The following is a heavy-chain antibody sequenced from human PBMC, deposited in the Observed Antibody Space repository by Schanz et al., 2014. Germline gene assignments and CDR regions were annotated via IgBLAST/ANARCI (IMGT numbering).Heavy chain of an antibody. Sequence: EVQLVESGGGLVQPGGSLRLSCTASGFTFENYALTWVRQAPGKGLEWVSAISGSGGSTYYADSVKGRFTISRDNSKNTVYIQMNSLRPGDTAVYYCARESSNDIVLVPGAVFDHWGQGILVTVSS. V-gene: IGHV3-23*04. D-gene: IGHD2-2*01. CDR3: ARESSNDIVLVPGAVFDH. CDR2: ISGSGGST. J-gene: IGHJ4*02. CDR1: GFTFENYA.